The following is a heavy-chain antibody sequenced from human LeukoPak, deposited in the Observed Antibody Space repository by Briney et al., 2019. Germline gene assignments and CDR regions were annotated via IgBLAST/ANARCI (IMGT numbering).Heavy chain of an antibody. V-gene: IGHV3-7*01. CDR2: IKQDGSEK. D-gene: IGHD3-10*01. CDR3: ARDIGVRGGYNWFDP. Sequence: PGGSLRLSCAASGFTFSSYWMSWVRQAPGKGLEWVANIKQDGSEKYYVDSVKGRFTISRDNAKNSLYLQMNSLRAEDTAVYYCARDIGVRGGYNWFDPWGQGTLVTVSS. CDR1: GFTFSSYW. J-gene: IGHJ5*02.